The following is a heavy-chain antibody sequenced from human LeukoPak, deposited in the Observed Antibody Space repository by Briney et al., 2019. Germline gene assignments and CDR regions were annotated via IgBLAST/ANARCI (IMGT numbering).Heavy chain of an antibody. CDR2: IINSGGST. D-gene: IGHD3-10*01. Sequence: GGSLRLSCAASGFTFSGYAMSWVRQAPGKGLDCFSSIINSGGSTYYADSVKGRFTISRDNSKNTLYLQMNSLRADDTAVYYCAKYRYYGSGSSFPDSWGQGTLVTVSS. CDR1: GFTFSGYA. V-gene: IGHV3-23*01. J-gene: IGHJ4*02. CDR3: AKYRYYGSGSSFPDS.